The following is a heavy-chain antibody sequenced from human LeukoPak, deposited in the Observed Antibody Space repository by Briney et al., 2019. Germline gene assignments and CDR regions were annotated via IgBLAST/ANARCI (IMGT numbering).Heavy chain of an antibody. CDR1: GFTFSSYA. Sequence: GESLRLSCAASGFTFSSYAMSWVRQAPGKGLEWVSAISGSGGSTYYADSVKGRFTSSRENSKNTLYLQMNSLRGEDTAVYYCAKDFRGYSGYDFDYWGQGTLVTVSS. CDR2: ISGSGGST. J-gene: IGHJ4*02. CDR3: AKDFRGYSGYDFDY. V-gene: IGHV3-23*01. D-gene: IGHD5-12*01.